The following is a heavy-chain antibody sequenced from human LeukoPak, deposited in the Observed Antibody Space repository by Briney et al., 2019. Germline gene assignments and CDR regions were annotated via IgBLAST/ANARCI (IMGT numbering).Heavy chain of an antibody. V-gene: IGHV1-69*01. Sequence: SVKVSCKASGGTFSSYAISWVGQAPGQGLEWMGGIIPIFGTANYAQKFQGRVTITADESTSTAYMELSSLRSEDTAVYYCARVPITMVLPFYYYYMDVWGKGTTVTISS. CDR1: GGTFSSYA. J-gene: IGHJ6*03. CDR3: ARVPITMVLPFYYYYMDV. CDR2: IIPIFGTA. D-gene: IGHD3-10*01.